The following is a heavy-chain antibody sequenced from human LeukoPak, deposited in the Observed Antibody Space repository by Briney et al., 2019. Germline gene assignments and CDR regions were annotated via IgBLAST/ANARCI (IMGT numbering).Heavy chain of an antibody. D-gene: IGHD5-24*01. Sequence: GGSLRLACAASGFTVSNFAMSWVRQSPGRGLEWVSPISASGDTIYYADSMKGRFTISRDNSKSTLYLQMISLRAGDTAVYYCARADNNFDFWGQGTLVTVSS. J-gene: IGHJ4*02. CDR3: ARADNNFDF. V-gene: IGHV3-23*01. CDR2: ISASGDTI. CDR1: GFTVSNFA.